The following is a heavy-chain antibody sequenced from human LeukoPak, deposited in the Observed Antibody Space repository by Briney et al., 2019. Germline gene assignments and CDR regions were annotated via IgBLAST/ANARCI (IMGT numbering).Heavy chain of an antibody. CDR2: IYTSGST. Sequence: SQTLSLTCTVSGGSISSGSYFWSWIRQPAGRGLEWIGRIYTSGSTNYNPSLKSRVTMSVDTSKNQFSLKLSSVTAADTAVYYCARGGSDKFYYYYMDVWGKGTTVAVSS. CDR3: ARGGSDKFYYYYMDV. D-gene: IGHD1-26*01. V-gene: IGHV4-61*02. J-gene: IGHJ6*03. CDR1: GGSISSGSYF.